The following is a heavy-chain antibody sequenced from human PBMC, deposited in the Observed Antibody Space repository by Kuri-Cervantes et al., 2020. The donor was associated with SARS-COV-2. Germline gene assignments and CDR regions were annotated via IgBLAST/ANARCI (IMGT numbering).Heavy chain of an antibody. V-gene: IGHV3-43*02. CDR2: TSWDGVSS. CDR1: GFTFSCYA. Sequence: GESLKISCAASGFTFSCYAMSWVRQAPGKGLEWVSFTSWDGVSSYYTDSVKGRFTISRDNSKNSLYLEMNGLTFEDTALYYCAKTSWNKYYFDFWGQGTLVTVSS. J-gene: IGHJ4*02. CDR3: AKTSWNKYYFDF. D-gene: IGHD1-1*01.